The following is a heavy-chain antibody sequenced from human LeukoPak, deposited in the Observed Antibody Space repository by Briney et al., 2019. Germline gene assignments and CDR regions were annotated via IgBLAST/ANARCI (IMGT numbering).Heavy chain of an antibody. CDR2: IYYSGST. CDR3: ARVKERTSLDAFDI. CDR1: GGSISSYY. V-gene: IGHV4-59*01. Sequence: SETLSLTCTVSGGSISSYYWSWIRQPPGKGLEWIGYIYYSGSTNYNPSLKSRVTISVDTSKNQFSLKLSSVTAADTAVYYCARVKERTSLDAFDIWGQGTMVTVSS. J-gene: IGHJ3*02. D-gene: IGHD1-26*01.